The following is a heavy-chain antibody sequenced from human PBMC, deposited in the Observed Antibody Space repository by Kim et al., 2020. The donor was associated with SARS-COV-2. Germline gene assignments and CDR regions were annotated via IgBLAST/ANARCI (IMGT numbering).Heavy chain of an antibody. V-gene: IGHV3-23*01. J-gene: IGHJ4*02. D-gene: IGHD4-17*01. CDR1: GFTFSSYA. Sequence: GGSLRLSCAASGFTFSSYAMNWVRQAPGKGLEWVSSISSNGRSTYYADSVKGRFTISRDISKNTLYLQMNSLRAEDTAVYYCSTRRAYSGGGHPMDYWGQGTLVTVSS. CDR2: ISSNGRST. CDR3: STRRAYSGGGHPMDY.